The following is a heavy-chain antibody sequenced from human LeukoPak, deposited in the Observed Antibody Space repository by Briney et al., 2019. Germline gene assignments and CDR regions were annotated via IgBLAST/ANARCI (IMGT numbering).Heavy chain of an antibody. CDR3: AKDPHCTSTSCYDYFDY. CDR2: INWNGGST. Sequence: GGSLRLSCAASGFTFDDYGMSWVRQAPGKGLEWVSGINWNGGSTGYADSVKGRFTISRDNAKNSLYLQMNSLRAEDTAVYYCAKDPHCTSTSCYDYFDYWGQGTLVTVSS. V-gene: IGHV3-20*04. CDR1: GFTFDDYG. D-gene: IGHD2-2*01. J-gene: IGHJ4*02.